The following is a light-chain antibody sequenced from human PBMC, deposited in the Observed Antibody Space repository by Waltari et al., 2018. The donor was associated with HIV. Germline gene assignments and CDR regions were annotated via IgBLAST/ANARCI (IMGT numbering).Light chain of an antibody. CDR3: QSYDSGLSVV. Sequence: QSVLTQPPSVSGAPGQRVTISCTGNSSNIGAGFDVHWYQQLPETAPKLLIFVATMRPSGSPDRFPGSKSGTSASLAITGLQAEDEADYYCQSYDSGLSVVFGGGTKLTVL. J-gene: IGLJ3*02. CDR2: VAT. CDR1: SSNIGAGFD. V-gene: IGLV1-40*01.